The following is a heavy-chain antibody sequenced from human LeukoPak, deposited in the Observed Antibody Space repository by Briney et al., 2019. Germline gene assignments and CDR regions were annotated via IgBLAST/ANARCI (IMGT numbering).Heavy chain of an antibody. CDR2: IYYSGST. J-gene: IGHJ4*02. D-gene: IGHD3-16*01. V-gene: IGHV4-61*01. CDR1: GGSISSSNYY. Sequence: SETLSLTCTVSGGSISSSNYYWSWIRQPPGKGLEWIGYIYYSGSTNYNPSLKSRVTISVDTSKNQFSLKLSSVTAADTAVYYCARGLGGPDYWGQGTLVTVSS. CDR3: ARGLGGPDY.